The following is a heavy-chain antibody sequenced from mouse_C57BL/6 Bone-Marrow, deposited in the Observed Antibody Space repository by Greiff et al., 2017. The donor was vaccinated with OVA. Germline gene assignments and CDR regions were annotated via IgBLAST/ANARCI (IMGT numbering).Heavy chain of an antibody. CDR1: GYTFTDYY. D-gene: IGHD1-1*01. Sequence: VQLQQSGPELVKPGASVKISCKASGYTFTDYYLNWVKPSHGKSLEWIGDLNPNNGGTSYNQKFKGKATLTVDKSSSTAYMELRSLTSEDSAVDYCARPLDYYGSSYWYFDVWGTGTTVTVSS. V-gene: IGHV1-26*01. J-gene: IGHJ1*03. CDR3: ARPLDYYGSSYWYFDV. CDR2: LNPNNGGT.